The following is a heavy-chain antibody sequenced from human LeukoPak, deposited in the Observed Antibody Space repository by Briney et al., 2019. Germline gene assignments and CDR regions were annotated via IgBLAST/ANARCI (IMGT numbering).Heavy chain of an antibody. Sequence: GGSLRLSCAVSGFTFSTYAMSWVRQAPGKGLEWVSAVRGSGSDTYYADSVKGRFTISRDNSKNTLYLQMNSLRAEDTAIYYCAKTSRRNSAYDSPFDSWGQGTLVTVCS. CDR2: VRGSGSDT. CDR1: GFTFSTYA. J-gene: IGHJ4*02. CDR3: AKTSRRNSAYDSPFDS. V-gene: IGHV3-23*01. D-gene: IGHD5-12*01.